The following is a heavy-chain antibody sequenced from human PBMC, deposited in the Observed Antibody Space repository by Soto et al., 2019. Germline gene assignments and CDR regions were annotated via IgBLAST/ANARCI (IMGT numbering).Heavy chain of an antibody. J-gene: IGHJ4*02. Sequence: QVHLEESRGRVVQPGTSLRLSCAASGFTFSDYAMHWIRQPPGKGLEWVAIISYEGSEKYYSDSVKGRFTISRDNSKNTVYLQMNSVRGDDTAVYYCARTYYDFWSGFSDWGQGALVTVSS. V-gene: IGHV3-30*03. CDR2: ISYEGSEK. CDR3: ARTYYDFWSGFSD. CDR1: GFTFSDYA. D-gene: IGHD3-3*01.